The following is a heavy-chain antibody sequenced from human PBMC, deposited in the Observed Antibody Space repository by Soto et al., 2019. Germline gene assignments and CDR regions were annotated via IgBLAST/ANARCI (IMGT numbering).Heavy chain of an antibody. D-gene: IGHD3-3*01. J-gene: IGHJ4*02. V-gene: IGHV3-7*01. CDR2: IKQDGSEK. CDR1: GFTFSSYW. CDR3: ARSPPHITIFGVVIPAPVDY. Sequence: LRLSCAASGFTFSSYWMSWVRQAPGKGLKWVANIKQDGSEKYYVDSVKGRFTISRDNAKNSLYLQMNSLRAEDTAVYYCARSPPHITIFGVVIPAPVDYWGQGTLVTVSS.